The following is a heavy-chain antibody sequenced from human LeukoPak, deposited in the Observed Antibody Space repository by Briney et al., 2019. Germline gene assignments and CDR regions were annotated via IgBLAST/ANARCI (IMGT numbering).Heavy chain of an antibody. V-gene: IGHV4-38-2*02. CDR2: IYHSGST. CDR1: GYSISSGYY. D-gene: IGHD3-3*01. Sequence: PSETLSLTCTVSGYSISSGYYWGWIRQPPGKGLEWIGSIYHSGSTYYNPSLKSRVTISVDTSKNQFSLKLSSVTAADTAVYYCARGGQVYDFWGGTRRRTTVAFDIWGQGTMVTVSS. J-gene: IGHJ3*02. CDR3: ARGGQVYDFWGGTRRRTTVAFDI.